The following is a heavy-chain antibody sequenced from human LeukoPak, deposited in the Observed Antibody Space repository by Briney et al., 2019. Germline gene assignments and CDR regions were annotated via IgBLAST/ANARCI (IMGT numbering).Heavy chain of an antibody. CDR2: ISYDGSDK. D-gene: IGHD4-17*01. CDR3: AKGEDYGGGDAFDI. V-gene: IGHV3-30*18. J-gene: IGHJ3*02. Sequence: GGSLRLSCAASGFTFSRHGVHWVRQAPGKGLEWVAVISYDGSDKYYADSVKGRFTISRDNSKNTLYLQMNSLRAEDTAVYYCAKGEDYGGGDAFDIWGQGTMVTVSS. CDR1: GFTFSRHG.